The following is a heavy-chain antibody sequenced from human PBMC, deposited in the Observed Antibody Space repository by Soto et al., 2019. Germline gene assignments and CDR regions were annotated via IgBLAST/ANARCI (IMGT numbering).Heavy chain of an antibody. Sequence: GESLKISCAASGFTFSSYGMHWVRQAPGKGLKWVAVIWYDGTNQYYADSVKGRFTISRDNSKNTLYLQMNSLRAEDTAVYYCARRGYSGQNYFDYWGQGTLVTVSS. V-gene: IGHV3-33*01. CDR2: IWYDGTNQ. J-gene: IGHJ4*02. D-gene: IGHD5-12*01. CDR3: ARRGYSGQNYFDY. CDR1: GFTFSSYG.